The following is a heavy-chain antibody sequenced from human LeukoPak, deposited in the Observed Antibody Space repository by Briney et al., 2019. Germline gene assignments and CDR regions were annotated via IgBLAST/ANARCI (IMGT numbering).Heavy chain of an antibody. V-gene: IGHV1-69*04. D-gene: IGHD3-10*01. CDR3: ARGGSGGY. Sequence: SVKVSCKASGGTFSSYAISWVRQAPGQGLEWMGRIIPILGIANYAQKFQGRVTMTRNTSISTAYMELSSLRSEDTAVYYCARGGSGGYWGQGTLVTVSS. J-gene: IGHJ4*02. CDR1: GGTFSSYA. CDR2: IIPILGIA.